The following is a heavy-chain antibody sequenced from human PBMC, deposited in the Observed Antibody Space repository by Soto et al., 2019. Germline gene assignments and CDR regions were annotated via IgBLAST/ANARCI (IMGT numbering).Heavy chain of an antibody. CDR3: ARDFPDPGYGGFDY. Sequence: QVQLQESGPGLVKPSETLSLTCTVSGGSISSYYWSWIRQPPGKGLEWLGYISYSGRTNYNPSLKSRVTLSVDTSKNQFSLKLSSMTAADTAVYYCARDFPDPGYGGFDYWGQGTLVTVSS. V-gene: IGHV4-59*01. CDR1: GGSISSYY. D-gene: IGHD4-17*01. J-gene: IGHJ4*02. CDR2: ISYSGRT.